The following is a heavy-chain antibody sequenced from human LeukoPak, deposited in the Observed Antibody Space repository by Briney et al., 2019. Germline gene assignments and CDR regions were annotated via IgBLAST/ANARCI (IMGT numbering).Heavy chain of an antibody. CDR2: INHSGST. J-gene: IGHJ4*02. D-gene: IGHD6-13*01. Sequence: KSSQTLSLTCTVSGGSISSGGYYWSWIRQPPGKGLEWIGEINHSGSTNYNPSLKSRVTISVDTSKNQFSLKLSSVTAADTAVYYCARPRSSWYVGEFDYWGQGTLVTVSS. CDR3: ARPRSSWYVGEFDY. CDR1: GGSISSGGYY. V-gene: IGHV4-30-2*01.